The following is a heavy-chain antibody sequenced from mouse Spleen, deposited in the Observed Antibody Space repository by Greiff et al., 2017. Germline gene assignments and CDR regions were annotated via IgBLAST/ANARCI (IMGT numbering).Heavy chain of an antibody. CDR3: AREGSGFDY. Sequence: EVMLVESGGGLVKPGGSLKLSCAASGFPFSSYAMSWVRQTPEKRLEWVATISSGGSYTYYPDSVKGRFTISRDNAKNTLYLQMSSLRSEDTAMYYCAREGSGFDYWGQGTTLTVSS. V-gene: IGHV5-9-1*01. J-gene: IGHJ2*01. CDR2: ISSGGSYT. CDR1: GFPFSSYA.